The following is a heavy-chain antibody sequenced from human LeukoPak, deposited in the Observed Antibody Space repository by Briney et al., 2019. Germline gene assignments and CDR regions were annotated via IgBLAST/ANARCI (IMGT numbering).Heavy chain of an antibody. CDR1: GDSVSSNTAA. D-gene: IGHD2-2*01. CDR2: TYYRSTWYH. J-gene: IGHJ4*02. V-gene: IGHV6-1*01. Sequence: SQTLSLTCAISGDSVSSNTAAWNWIRQSPSIGLEWLGRTYYRSTWYHDHAESVKSRITINPDTSKNHFSLQLNSVTPEDTAVYYCARERTPEYCSSTNCYRNYFDHWGQGTLVTVSA. CDR3: ARERTPEYCSSTNCYRNYFDH.